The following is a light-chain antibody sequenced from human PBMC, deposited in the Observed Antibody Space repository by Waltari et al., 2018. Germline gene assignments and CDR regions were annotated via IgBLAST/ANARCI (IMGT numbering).Light chain of an antibody. CDR2: DVS. V-gene: IGLV2-11*01. CDR1: SSDVGGYNY. J-gene: IGLJ1*01. CDR3: CSYAGSYTYV. Sequence: QSALTQPRSVSGSPGQSVTISCPGTSSDVGGYNYVSWYQQHPGKAPKLMIYDVSKRPSGVPDRFAGSKSGNTASLTISGLQAGDEADYYCCSYAGSYTYVFGTGTKVTVL.